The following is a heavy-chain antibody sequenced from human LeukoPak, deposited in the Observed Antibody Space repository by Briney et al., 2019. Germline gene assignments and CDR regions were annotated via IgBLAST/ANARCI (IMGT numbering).Heavy chain of an antibody. CDR3: ARDKGGYYPQPFDY. D-gene: IGHD3-3*01. CDR2: IYYSGST. J-gene: IGHJ4*02. V-gene: IGHV4-59*01. CDR1: GGSISIYY. Sequence: SETLSLTCTVSGGSISIYYWSWIRQPPGKGLEWSGYIYYSGSTNYNPSLKSRVTISVVTSKNQFSLKLSSVTAADTAVYYCARDKGGYYPQPFDYWGQGTLVTVSS.